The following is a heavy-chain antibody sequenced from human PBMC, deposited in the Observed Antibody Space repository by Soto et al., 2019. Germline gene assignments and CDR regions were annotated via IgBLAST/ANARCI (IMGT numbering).Heavy chain of an antibody. Sequence: SVKVSCKASGGTFSSYAISWVRQAPGQGLEWMGGIIPIFGTANYAQKFQGRVTITADESTSTAYMELSSLRSEDTAVYYCAGDGDPIASSYYYYGMDVWGQGTTVTVSS. V-gene: IGHV1-69*13. D-gene: IGHD6-13*01. J-gene: IGHJ6*02. CDR2: IIPIFGTA. CDR3: AGDGDPIASSYYYYGMDV. CDR1: GGTFSSYA.